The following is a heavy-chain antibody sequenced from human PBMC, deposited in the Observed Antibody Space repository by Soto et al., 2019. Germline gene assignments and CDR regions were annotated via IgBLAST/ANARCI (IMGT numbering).Heavy chain of an antibody. CDR3: ARLSLQGRYYDFWSGRYYFDY. D-gene: IGHD3-3*01. Sequence: SETLSLTCTVSGGSISSSSYYWGWIRQPPGKGLEWIGSIYYSGSTYYNPSLKRRVTISVDTAKNQFSLKLSSVTAADTAVYYCARLSLQGRYYDFWSGRYYFDYWGQGTLVTVSS. V-gene: IGHV4-39*01. CDR2: IYYSGST. J-gene: IGHJ4*02. CDR1: GGSISSSSYY.